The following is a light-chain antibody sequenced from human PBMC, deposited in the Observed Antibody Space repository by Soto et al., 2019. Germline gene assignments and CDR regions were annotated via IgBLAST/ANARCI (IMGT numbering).Light chain of an antibody. CDR2: KAS. V-gene: IGKV1-5*03. J-gene: IGKJ1*01. CDR1: QNIRSW. CDR3: QQYDVYSK. Sequence: DIQMTQSPSTLSASVGDRVTITCRASQNIRSWLAWYQQKPGKAPKLLIYKASNLESGVPSRFSASGSGTEFTLTISSLQPDDLGTYYCQQYDVYSKFGQGTRVDVK.